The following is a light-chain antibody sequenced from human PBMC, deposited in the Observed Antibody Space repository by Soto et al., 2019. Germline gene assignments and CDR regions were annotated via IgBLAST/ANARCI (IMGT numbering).Light chain of an antibody. J-gene: IGKJ2*01. V-gene: IGKV4-1*01. CDR3: QQYYSTPYT. Sequence: DIVMTQSPDSLAVSLGERATINCKSSQSVLYSSDNNNYLAWYQHKPGQPPKLLIYWASTRESGVPDRFSGSGSGTDFTLTINSLQAEDVAVYYCQQYYSTPYTFGQGTKLEIK. CDR2: WAS. CDR1: QSVLYSSDNNNY.